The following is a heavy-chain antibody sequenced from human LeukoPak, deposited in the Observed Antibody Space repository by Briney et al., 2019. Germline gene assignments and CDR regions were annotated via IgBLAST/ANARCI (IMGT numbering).Heavy chain of an antibody. CDR2: IYHSGST. J-gene: IGHJ4*02. CDR3: ARDSHGSGYLDY. CDR1: GGSISSSSYY. Sequence: SETLSLTCTVSGGSISSSSYYWGWIRQPPGKGLEWIGSIYHSGSTYYNPSLKSRVTISVDTSKNQFSLKLSSVTAADTAVYYCARDSHGSGYLDYWGQGTLVTVSA. D-gene: IGHD3-10*01. V-gene: IGHV4-39*07.